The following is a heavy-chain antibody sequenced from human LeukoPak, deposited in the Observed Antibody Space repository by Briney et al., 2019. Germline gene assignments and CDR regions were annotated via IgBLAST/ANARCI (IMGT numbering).Heavy chain of an antibody. V-gene: IGHV3-21*01. CDR2: IRSSSTYI. D-gene: IGHD3-22*01. CDR1: GFTFSSNS. Sequence: PRGSMTLASAAYGFTFSSNSMNWDRPPQRNGMEWVSSIRSSSTYIYYADTVKGRFTICRDNAKNSLYLKMHSLRAEYTAVYYCARPPSDYYDSSGYHVDAFDIWGQGTMFTVSS. CDR3: ARPPSDYYDSSGYHVDAFDI. J-gene: IGHJ3*02.